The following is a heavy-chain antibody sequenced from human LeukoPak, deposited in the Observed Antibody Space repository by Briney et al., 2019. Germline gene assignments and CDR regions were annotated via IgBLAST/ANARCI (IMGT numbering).Heavy chain of an antibody. CDR3: AKGSYYDSSGSFYFDY. J-gene: IGHJ4*02. CDR2: ISGSGDNT. CDR1: GFTFSSYA. Sequence: GGSLRLSCATSGFTFSSYAMSWVRKAPGKGLEWVSGISGSGDNTYYADSVKGRFTISRDNSKNTLYVQVNSLGTEDTAAYYCAKGSYYDSSGSFYFDYWGQGTLVTVSS. D-gene: IGHD3-22*01. V-gene: IGHV3-23*01.